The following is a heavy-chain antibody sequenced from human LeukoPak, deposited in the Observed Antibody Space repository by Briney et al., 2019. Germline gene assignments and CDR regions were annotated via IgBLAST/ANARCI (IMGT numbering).Heavy chain of an antibody. D-gene: IGHD5-24*01. CDR1: GGSISSYY. CDR2: IYYSGST. CDR3: ARARDGYNNWFDP. V-gene: IGHV4-59*01. J-gene: IGHJ5*02. Sequence: SETLSLTCTVSGGSISSYYWSWIRQPPGKGLEWIGYIYYSGSTNYNPSFKSRVTMTVDTSNNQFSLNLRSVTAADTAVYYCARARDGYNNWFDPWGQGTLVTVSS.